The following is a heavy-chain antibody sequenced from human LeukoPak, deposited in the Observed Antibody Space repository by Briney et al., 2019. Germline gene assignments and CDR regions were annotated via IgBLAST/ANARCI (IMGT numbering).Heavy chain of an antibody. CDR3: AKELIVGAGDY. CDR1: GFTFSSYG. Sequence: GRSLRLSCAASGFTFSSYGMHWVRQAPGKGLEWVAVISYDGSNKYYADSVKGRFTIFRDNSKNTLYLQMNSLRAEDTAVYYCAKELIVGAGDYWGQGTLVTVSS. J-gene: IGHJ4*02. V-gene: IGHV3-30*18. D-gene: IGHD1-26*01. CDR2: ISYDGSNK.